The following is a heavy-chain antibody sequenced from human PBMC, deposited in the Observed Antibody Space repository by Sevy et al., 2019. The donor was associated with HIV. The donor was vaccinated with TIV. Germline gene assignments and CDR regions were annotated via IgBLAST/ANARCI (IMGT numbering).Heavy chain of an antibody. CDR3: ARDGYYGSESYSFDY. CDR2: MHTSGSA. CDR1: GGSISSYY. D-gene: IGHD3-10*01. Sequence: SETLSLTCTVSGGSISSYYWSWIRQPAGKGLEWIGRMHTSGSANYNPSLKSRVTMSGDTSRNQFSLKLSSVTAADTAVYYCARDGYYGSESYSFDYWGQGTLVTVSS. V-gene: IGHV4-4*07. J-gene: IGHJ4*02.